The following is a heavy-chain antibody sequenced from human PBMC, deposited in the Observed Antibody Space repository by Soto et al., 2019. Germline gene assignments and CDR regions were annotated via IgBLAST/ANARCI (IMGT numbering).Heavy chain of an antibody. CDR2: INHSGST. J-gene: IGHJ3*02. V-gene: IGHV4-34*01. Sequence: SETLSLTCTVSGGSISSYYWSWIRQPPGKGLEWIGEINHSGSTNYNPSLKSRVTISVDTSKNQFSLKLSSVTAADTAVYYCARMAIAVFSLVLDAFDIWGQGTMVTVSS. CDR3: ARMAIAVFSLVLDAFDI. CDR1: GGSISSYY. D-gene: IGHD6-19*01.